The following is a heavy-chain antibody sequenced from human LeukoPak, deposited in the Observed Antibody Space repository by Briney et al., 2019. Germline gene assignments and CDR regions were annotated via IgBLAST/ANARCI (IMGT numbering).Heavy chain of an antibody. J-gene: IGHJ4*02. CDR3: AKDSDGDYLDY. D-gene: IGHD4-17*01. CDR1: GFKFSDHY. CDR2: SRNKASSYTT. Sequence: GGSLRLSCAASGFKFSDHYIDWVRQAPGKGLEWVGRSRNKASSYTTEYAASVEGRFTISRDVSESSLYLQMNSLRTEDTALYYCAKDSDGDYLDYWGQGTLVTVSS. V-gene: IGHV3-72*01.